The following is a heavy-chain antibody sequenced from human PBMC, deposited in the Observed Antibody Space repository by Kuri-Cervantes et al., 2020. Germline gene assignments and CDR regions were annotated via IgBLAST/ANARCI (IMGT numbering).Heavy chain of an antibody. V-gene: IGHV4-39*07. CDR3: ARGRDYYDSRGQELDY. J-gene: IGHJ4*02. D-gene: IGHD3-22*01. CDR2: IYYSGST. CDR1: GGSISSSSYY. Sequence: SETLSLTCTVSGGSISSSSYYWGWIRQPPGKGLEWIGSIYYSGSTYYNPSLKSRVTISVDTSKNQFSLKLSSVTAADTAVYYCARGRDYYDSRGQELDYWGQGTLVTVSS.